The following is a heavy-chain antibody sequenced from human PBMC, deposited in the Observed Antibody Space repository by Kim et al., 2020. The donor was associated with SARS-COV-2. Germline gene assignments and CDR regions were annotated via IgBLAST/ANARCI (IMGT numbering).Heavy chain of an antibody. CDR3: ARQGGYCSSTSCGILWFDP. CDR2: IYYSGST. V-gene: IGHV4-39*01. J-gene: IGHJ5*02. D-gene: IGHD2-2*03. CDR1: GGSISSSSYY. Sequence: SETLSLTCTVSGGSISSSSYYWGWIRQPPGKGLEWIGSIYYSGSTYYNPSLKSRVTISVDTSKNQFSLKLSSVTAADTAVYYCARQGGYCSSTSCGILWFDPWGQGTLVTVSS.